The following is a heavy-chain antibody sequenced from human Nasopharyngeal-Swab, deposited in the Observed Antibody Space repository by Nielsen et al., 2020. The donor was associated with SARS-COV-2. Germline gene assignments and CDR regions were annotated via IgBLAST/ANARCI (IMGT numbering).Heavy chain of an antibody. Sequence: WIRQPPGKGLEWVAVVSYDGSSKYYADSVKGRFTISRDNSKNTLYLQMNGLRAEDTAVFYCARDMGRDGYNYPFDYWGQGTLVTVSS. J-gene: IGHJ4*02. D-gene: IGHD5-24*01. V-gene: IGHV3-30-3*01. CDR3: ARDMGRDGYNYPFDY. CDR2: VSYDGSSK.